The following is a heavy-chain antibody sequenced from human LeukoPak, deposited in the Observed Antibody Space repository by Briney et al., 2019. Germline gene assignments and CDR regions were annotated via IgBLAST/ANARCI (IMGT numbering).Heavy chain of an antibody. V-gene: IGHV4-4*02. CDR2: IYHSGST. Sequence: SETLSLTCAVSGGSHNSSYLLSRVRQPPGKGLEWIGEIYHSGSTNYNPSLKSRVTISVDKSKNQFSLKLSSVTAADTAVYYCARDRSGWYDWFDSWSQGTLVTVSS. J-gene: IGHJ5*01. CDR3: ARDRSGWYDWFDS. D-gene: IGHD6-19*01. CDR1: GGSHNSSYL.